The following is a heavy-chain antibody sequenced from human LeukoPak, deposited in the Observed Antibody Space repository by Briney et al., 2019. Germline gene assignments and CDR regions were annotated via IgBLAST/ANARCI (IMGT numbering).Heavy chain of an antibody. D-gene: IGHD3-16*01. Sequence: WASVKVSCKASGYTFTSYGISWVRQAPGQGLEWMGWISAYNGNTNYAQKLQGRVTMTTDTSTSTAYMELRSLRSDDTAVYYCARDYDYVWGSYHPTFDYWGQGTLVTVSS. CDR2: ISAYNGNT. J-gene: IGHJ4*02. V-gene: IGHV1-18*01. CDR1: GYTFTSYG. CDR3: ARDYDYVWGSYHPTFDY.